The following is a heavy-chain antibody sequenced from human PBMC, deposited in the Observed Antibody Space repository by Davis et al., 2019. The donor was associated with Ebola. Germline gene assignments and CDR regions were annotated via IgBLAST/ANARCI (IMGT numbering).Heavy chain of an antibody. V-gene: IGHV1-2*02. CDR2: INPNTDAT. CDR3: ARDWGQAGPYYYYGMDV. CDR1: GYTFTDHA. Sequence: ASVKVSCKTSGYTFTDHAMHWVRQAPGQGLEWMGWINPNTDATTYAQSLQGRVTMTRDTSISTAYMELSRLRSDDTAVYYCARDWGQAGPYYYYGMDVWGQGTTVTVSS. J-gene: IGHJ6*02. D-gene: IGHD6-19*01.